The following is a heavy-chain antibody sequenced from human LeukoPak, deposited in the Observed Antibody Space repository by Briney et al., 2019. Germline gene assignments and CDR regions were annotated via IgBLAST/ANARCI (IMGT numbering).Heavy chain of an antibody. CDR2: INPNSGGT. J-gene: IGHJ6*02. V-gene: IGHV1-2*02. CDR3: ARDLAFDSLSDIMDV. Sequence: ASVKVSCKASGYTSTGYYMHWVRQAPGQGLEWMGWINPNSGGTNYAQKFQGRVTITRDTSISTAYMELSRLRSDDTAVYYCARDLAFDSLSDIMDVWGQGTTVTVSS. CDR1: GYTSTGYY. D-gene: IGHD3-3*02.